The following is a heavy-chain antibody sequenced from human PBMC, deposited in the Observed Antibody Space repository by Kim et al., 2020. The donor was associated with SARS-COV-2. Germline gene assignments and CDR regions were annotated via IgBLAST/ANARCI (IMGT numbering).Heavy chain of an antibody. V-gene: IGHV4-39*01. J-gene: IGHJ5*02. CDR3: ARTKRGWSGYYPSLYWFDP. CDR2: IYYSGST. Sequence: SETLSLTCTVSGGSISSSSYYWGWIRQPPGKGLEWIGSIYYSGSTYYNPSLKSRVTISVDTSKNQFSLKLSSVTAADTAVYYCARTKRGWSGYYPSLYWFDPWGQGTLVTVSS. D-gene: IGHD3-3*01. CDR1: GGSISSSSYY.